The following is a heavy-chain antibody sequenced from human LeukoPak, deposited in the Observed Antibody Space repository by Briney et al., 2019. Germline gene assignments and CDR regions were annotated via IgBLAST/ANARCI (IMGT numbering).Heavy chain of an antibody. J-gene: IGHJ4*02. Sequence: GESLKISCKGSGYSFTSYWIGWVRQMPGKGLEWMGIIYPGDSDTRYSPSFQGQVTISADKSISTAYLQWSSLKASDTAMYYCARQGRAVDTAMAIDYWGQGTLVTVSS. CDR2: IYPGDSDT. CDR3: ARQGRAVDTAMAIDY. CDR1: GYSFTSYW. D-gene: IGHD5-18*01. V-gene: IGHV5-51*01.